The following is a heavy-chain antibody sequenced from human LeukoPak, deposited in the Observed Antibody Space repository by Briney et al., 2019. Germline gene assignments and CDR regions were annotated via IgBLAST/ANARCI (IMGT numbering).Heavy chain of an antibody. CDR2: IIPIFGTA. V-gene: IGHV1-69*01. CDR3: ARDSAQGRFGELLGY. Sequence: GASVKVSCKASGGTFSSYAISWVRQAPGQGLEWMGGIIPIFGTANYAQKFQGRVTITADESTSTAYMELSSLRSEDTAVYYCARDSAQGRFGELLGYWGQGTLVTVSS. CDR1: GGTFSSYA. D-gene: IGHD3-10*01. J-gene: IGHJ4*02.